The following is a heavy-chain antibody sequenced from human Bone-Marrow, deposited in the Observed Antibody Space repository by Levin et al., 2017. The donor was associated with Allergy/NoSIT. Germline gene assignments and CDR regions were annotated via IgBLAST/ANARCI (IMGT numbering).Heavy chain of an antibody. D-gene: IGHD6-13*01. Sequence: LSLTCAASGFTFSRSHMNWVRQAPGKGLEWISFIDSGVRTTHYADSVRGRFTISRDDAKNSLSLQMNSLRDEDTAVYYCVRATSSWYTFDDWGQGTLVTVSS. CDR1: GFTFSRSH. CDR2: IDSGVRTT. CDR3: VRATSSWYTFDD. V-gene: IGHV3-48*03. J-gene: IGHJ4*02.